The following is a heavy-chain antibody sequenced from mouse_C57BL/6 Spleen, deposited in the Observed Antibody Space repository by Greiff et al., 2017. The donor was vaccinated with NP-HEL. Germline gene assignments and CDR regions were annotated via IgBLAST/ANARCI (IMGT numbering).Heavy chain of an antibody. CDR2: IYPGSGST. V-gene: IGHV1-55*01. CDR1: GYTFTSYW. D-gene: IGHD1-1*01. J-gene: IGHJ3*01. CDR3: AREGVITTEAWFAY. Sequence: QVQLKQPGAELVKPGASVKMSCKASGYTFTSYWITWVKQRPGQGLEWIGDIYPGSGSTNYNEKFKSKATLTVDTSSSTAYMQLSSLTSEDSAVYYCAREGVITTEAWFAYWGQGTLVTVSA.